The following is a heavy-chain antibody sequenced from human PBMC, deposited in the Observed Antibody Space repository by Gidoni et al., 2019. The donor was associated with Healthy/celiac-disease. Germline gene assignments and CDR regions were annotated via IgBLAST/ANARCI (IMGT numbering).Heavy chain of an antibody. CDR1: GGTFSSYT. D-gene: IGHD1-26*01. CDR3: ARESRPIVGALNWFDP. V-gene: IGHV1-69*08. Sequence: QVQLVQSGAEVKKPGSSVKVSCKASGGTFSSYTISWVRQAPGQGLEWMGRIIPILGIANYAQKFQGRVTITADKSTSTAYMELSSLRSEDTAVYYCARESRPIVGALNWFDPWGQGTLVTVSS. J-gene: IGHJ5*02. CDR2: IIPILGIA.